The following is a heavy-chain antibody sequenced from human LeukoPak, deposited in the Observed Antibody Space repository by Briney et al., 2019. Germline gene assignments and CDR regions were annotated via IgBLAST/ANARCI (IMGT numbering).Heavy chain of an antibody. J-gene: IGHJ6*03. CDR1: GGTFSSYA. CDR2: IIPIFGTA. CDR3: ARSGYYDSSGYYDYYYHYMDV. D-gene: IGHD3-22*01. Sequence: SVKVSCKASGGTFSSYAISWVRQAPGQGLEWMGGIIPIFGTANYAQKFQGRVTITADKSTSTAYMELSSLRSEDTAVYYCARSGYYDSSGYYDYYYHYMDVWGKGTTVTVSS. V-gene: IGHV1-69*06.